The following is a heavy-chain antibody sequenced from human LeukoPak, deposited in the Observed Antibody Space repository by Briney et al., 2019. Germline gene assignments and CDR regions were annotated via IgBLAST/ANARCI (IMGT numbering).Heavy chain of an antibody. CDR3: ARAGFTFSDYFGSFFDY. J-gene: IGHJ4*02. D-gene: IGHD3-10*01. CDR1: GFAFSSYS. CDR2: IKQDGSEK. V-gene: IGHV3-7*01. Sequence: GGSLRLSCAASGFAFSSYSMNWVRQASGKGLEWVANIKQDGSEKYYVDSVKGRFTISRDNAKNSLYLQMNSLRAEDTAVYYCARAGFTFSDYFGSFFDYWGQGTLVTVSS.